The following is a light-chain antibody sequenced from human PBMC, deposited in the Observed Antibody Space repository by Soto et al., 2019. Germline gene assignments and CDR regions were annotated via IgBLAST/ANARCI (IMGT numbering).Light chain of an antibody. CDR1: TSNIGNNP. Sequence: QAVVTQPPSASGTPGQSVTISCSGSTSNIGNNPVNWYQQLPGTAPKLLIFTNDQRPSGVPDRFSGSKSGTSASLAISGLQSEDEADYYCASWDDSLNALVFGGGTKLTVL. CDR2: TND. V-gene: IGLV1-44*01. J-gene: IGLJ3*02. CDR3: ASWDDSLNALV.